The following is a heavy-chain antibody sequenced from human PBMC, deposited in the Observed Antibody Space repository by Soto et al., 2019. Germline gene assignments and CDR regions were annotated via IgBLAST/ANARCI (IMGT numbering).Heavy chain of an antibody. V-gene: IGHV1-46*01. D-gene: IGHD2-2*01. CDR2: MNPSGGVT. Sequence: GASVKVSCKASGYTFTDYYLHWVRQAPGQGLEWMGIMNPSGGVTSYAQKFQGRVAVTRDTSTSTVYMQLSSLRSEDTAVYYCASSEAVPTTTYYYWYIDVWGKGTTVTVS. CDR3: ASSEAVPTTTYYYWYIDV. CDR1: GYTFTDYY. J-gene: IGHJ6*03.